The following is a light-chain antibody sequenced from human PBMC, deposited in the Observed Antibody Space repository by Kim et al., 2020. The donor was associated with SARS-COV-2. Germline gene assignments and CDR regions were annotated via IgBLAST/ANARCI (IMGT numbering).Light chain of an antibody. CDR2: GAS. CDR1: ESVATH. J-gene: IGKJ2*01. V-gene: IGKV3-20*01. Sequence: SLSPGESAALYYWASESVATHLAWYQQKPGQAPSLVVSGASVRAPGIPDRFRGSGSGTGFSLTITRVEPEDFAVYFCQHYASSQYTFGPGTKLEI. CDR3: QHYASSQYT.